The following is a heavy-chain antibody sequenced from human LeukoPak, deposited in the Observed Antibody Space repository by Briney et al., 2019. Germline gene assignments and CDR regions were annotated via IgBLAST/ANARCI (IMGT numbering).Heavy chain of an antibody. CDR3: ARDPYSGTYGDTYYYYMDV. CDR2: ITSSSTYT. V-gene: IGHV3-21*01. Sequence: GGSLRLSCAASGFSFSSYNMNWVRQTPGKGLEWVSSITSSSTYTFYSDSVKGRFTISRDNAGNSLYLQMNSLRAEDTAVYYCARDPYSGTYGDTYYYYMDVWGKGTTVTISS. J-gene: IGHJ6*03. D-gene: IGHD1-26*01. CDR1: GFSFSSYN.